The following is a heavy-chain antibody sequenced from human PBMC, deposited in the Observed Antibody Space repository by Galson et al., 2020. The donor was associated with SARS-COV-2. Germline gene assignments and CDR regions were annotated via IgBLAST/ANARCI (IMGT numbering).Heavy chain of an antibody. V-gene: IGHV3-30*16. Sequence: GESLKLPCAASGFPFNSYDLHRVPPAPGKGLGGVAIKSYDGSNKYYADSVKGRFTISRDDSKNTLYLQMDSLRAEDTAVYYCARGGIRGAFDIWGQGTMVTVSS. CDR2: KSYDGSNK. J-gene: IGHJ3*02. CDR1: GFPFNSYD. D-gene: IGHD3-16*01. CDR3: ARGGIRGAFDI.